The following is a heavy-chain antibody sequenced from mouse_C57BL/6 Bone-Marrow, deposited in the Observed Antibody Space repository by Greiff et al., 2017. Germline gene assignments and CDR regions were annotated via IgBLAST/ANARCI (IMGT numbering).Heavy chain of an antibody. Sequence: QVQLQQSGAELARPGASVKLSCKASGYTFTSYGISWVKQRTGQGLEWIGEIYPRSGNTYYNEKFKGKATLTADKSSSTAYRELDSLTSEDSAVYFCASGGDYYGSSYFWYFDVWGTGTTVTVSS. CDR3: ASGGDYYGSSYFWYFDV. CDR1: GYTFTSYG. D-gene: IGHD1-1*01. J-gene: IGHJ1*03. V-gene: IGHV1-81*01. CDR2: IYPRSGNT.